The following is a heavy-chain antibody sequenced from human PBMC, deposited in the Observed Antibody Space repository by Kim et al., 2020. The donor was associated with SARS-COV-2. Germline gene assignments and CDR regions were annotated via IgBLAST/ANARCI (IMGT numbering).Heavy chain of an antibody. CDR3: ARAGYYFDY. Sequence: SETLSLTCTVSGGSISSYYWSWIRQPPGKGLEWIGYIYYSGSNNYNPSLKSRVTISVDTSKNQFSLKLSSVTAADTAVYYCARAGYYFDYWGQGTLVTVS. V-gene: IGHV4-59*01. CDR2: IYYSGSN. J-gene: IGHJ4*02. CDR1: GGSISSYY.